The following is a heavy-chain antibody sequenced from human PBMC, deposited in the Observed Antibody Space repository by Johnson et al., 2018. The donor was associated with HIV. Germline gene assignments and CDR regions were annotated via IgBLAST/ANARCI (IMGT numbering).Heavy chain of an antibody. Sequence: QVQLVESGGGLVKPGGSLRLSCAASAFTFSNYAMHWVRQAPGKGLEWVAVISYDGSYKYYADSVKGRFTISRDNSKNTLYLQMNSLRAEDTAVYYCASYCSGGSCYRRSPSDAFDIWGQGTMVTVSS. D-gene: IGHD2-15*01. CDR2: ISYDGSYK. CDR3: ASYCSGGSCYRRSPSDAFDI. J-gene: IGHJ3*02. CDR1: AFTFSNYA. V-gene: IGHV3-30*01.